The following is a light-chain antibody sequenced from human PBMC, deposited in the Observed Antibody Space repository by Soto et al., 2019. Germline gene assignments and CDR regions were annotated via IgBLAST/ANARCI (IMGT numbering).Light chain of an antibody. Sequence: DIVMTQSPDSLAVSLGEGVTINCKSSQSVLYSSNNRNYLAWYRQRPGQPPKLLLYWASTRASGVPDRFSGSGSGTDFTLTISSLQAEDVAVYYCQQYDTTPITFGQGTRREIK. CDR1: QSVLYSSNNRNY. V-gene: IGKV4-1*01. CDR2: WAS. CDR3: QQYDTTPIT. J-gene: IGKJ5*01.